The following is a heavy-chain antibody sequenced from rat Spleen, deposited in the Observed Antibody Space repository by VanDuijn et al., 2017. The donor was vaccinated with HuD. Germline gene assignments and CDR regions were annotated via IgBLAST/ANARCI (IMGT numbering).Heavy chain of an antibody. J-gene: IGHJ2*01. CDR1: GFSLTDYS. Sequence: VQLKESGPGLVQPSQTLSLTCPVSGFSLTDYSVHWVRQTPGKGLEWMGVIWTGGSTAYNLVLKSRLSINRDTSKSQVFLKMNSLQTEDTATYYCARDLYGGYTDYWGQGVMVTVSS. CDR3: ARDLYGGYTDY. D-gene: IGHD1-11*01. V-gene: IGHV2S63*01. CDR2: IWTGGST.